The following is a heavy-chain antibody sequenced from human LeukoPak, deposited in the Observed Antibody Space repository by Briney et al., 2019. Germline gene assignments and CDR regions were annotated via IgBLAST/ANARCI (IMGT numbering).Heavy chain of an antibody. Sequence: ASVRVSFRASGGTFSSYAISWVRQAPGQGVEWMGGIIPIFGTANYAQKFQGRVTITTDESTSTAYMELSSLRSEDTAVYYCARDYTIFGVVIRENWGQGTLVTVSS. CDR2: IIPIFGTA. D-gene: IGHD3-3*01. J-gene: IGHJ4*02. CDR1: GGTFSSYA. CDR3: ARDYTIFGVVIREN. V-gene: IGHV1-69*05.